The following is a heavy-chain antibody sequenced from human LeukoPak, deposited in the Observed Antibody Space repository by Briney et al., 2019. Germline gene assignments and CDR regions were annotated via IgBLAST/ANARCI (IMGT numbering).Heavy chain of an antibody. D-gene: IGHD4-23*01. Sequence: GGSLGLSCVTSGLTFTNHGFHWLRQAAGKGLEGVAFVRNDGFDTYHSNSVKGRFSISRDDSRNTVYLQMNSLTAEDTALYYCARDRGKDYFGDWGQGTQVTVSS. CDR3: ARDRGKDYFGD. V-gene: IGHV3-30*02. J-gene: IGHJ4*02. CDR2: VRNDGFDT. CDR1: GLTFTNHG.